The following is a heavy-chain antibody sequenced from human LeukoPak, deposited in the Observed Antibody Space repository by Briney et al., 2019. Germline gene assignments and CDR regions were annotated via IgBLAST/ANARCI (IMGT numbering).Heavy chain of an antibody. CDR1: GFTFSSYG. V-gene: IGHV3-30*18. D-gene: IGHD6-13*01. CDR2: ISYDGSNK. Sequence: GGSLRLSCAASGFTFSSYGMHWVRQAPGKGLEWVAVISYDGSNKYYADSVKGRFTISRDNSKNTLYLQMNSLRAEDTAVYYCAKEGSYSSSWFYSGRPYYYYMDVWGKGTTVTVSS. J-gene: IGHJ6*03. CDR3: AKEGSYSSSWFYSGRPYYYYMDV.